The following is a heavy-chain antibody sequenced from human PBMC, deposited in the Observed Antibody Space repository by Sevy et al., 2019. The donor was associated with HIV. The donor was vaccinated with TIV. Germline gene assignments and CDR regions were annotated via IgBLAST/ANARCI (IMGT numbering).Heavy chain of an antibody. D-gene: IGHD3-16*01. CDR3: AKGNRGDYVWGSSNDY. Sequence: GGSLRLSCAASGFTFSTYAMSWVRQAPGKGLEWVSLISAGGVTTNYADSVKGRFTISRDNSKNTLYLQMDGLRAEDTAIYYCAKGNRGDYVWGSSNDYWGQGTVVTVSS. J-gene: IGHJ4*02. CDR2: ISAGGVTT. CDR1: GFTFSTYA. V-gene: IGHV3-23*01.